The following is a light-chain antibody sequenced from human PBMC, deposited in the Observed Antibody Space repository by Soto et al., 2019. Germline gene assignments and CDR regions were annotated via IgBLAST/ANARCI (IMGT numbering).Light chain of an antibody. CDR3: QHLNTLPFT. V-gene: IGKV1-9*01. J-gene: IGKJ2*01. CDR2: AAS. Sequence: DIKLTQSPSFLSAAVGDRVTLTCRASQGISSFLAWYQQKPGKAPKLLISAASTLQSGVPSRLSGSGSGTEFTLTISSLQTEDFATYYCQHLNTLPFTFGQGTKLEIK. CDR1: QGISSF.